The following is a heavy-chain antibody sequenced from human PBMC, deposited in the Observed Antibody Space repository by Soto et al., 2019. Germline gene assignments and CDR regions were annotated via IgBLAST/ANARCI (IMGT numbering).Heavy chain of an antibody. CDR2: IYESGST. D-gene: IGHD2-21*02. CDR1: GASISSGGYS. V-gene: IGHV4-30-2*01. CDR3: ARSAFCGGDCYTEYFQH. J-gene: IGHJ1*01. Sequence: QLQLQESGSGLVKPSQTLSLTCGVSGASISSGGYSWSWIRQPPGKGLEWIGYIYESGSTYYNPSRKSRVIMSVDRSKNQFSLKLNSVTAADTAVYYCARSAFCGGDCYTEYFQHWGQGTLVIVSS.